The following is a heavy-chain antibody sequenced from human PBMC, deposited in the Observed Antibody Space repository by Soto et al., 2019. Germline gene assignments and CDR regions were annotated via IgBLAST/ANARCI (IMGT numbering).Heavy chain of an antibody. V-gene: IGHV1-18*01. CDR2: ISAYNGNT. CDR1: GYSFTNNG. D-gene: IGHD6-13*01. J-gene: IGHJ5*02. Sequence: ASVKVSCKASGYSFTNNGIRWVRQAPGQGLEWMGWISAYNGNTNYVKKFQGRVTMTTDTSTSTASMELRSLRSDDTAVYYCARVSYSGNWFVHSVAGPNWFDPWGQGTLVTVSS. CDR3: ARVSYSGNWFVHSVAGPNWFDP.